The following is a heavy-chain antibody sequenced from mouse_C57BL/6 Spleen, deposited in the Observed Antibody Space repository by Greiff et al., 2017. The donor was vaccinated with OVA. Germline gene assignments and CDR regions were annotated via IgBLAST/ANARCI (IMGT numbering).Heavy chain of an antibody. CDR3: ARSNYSNYVNY. V-gene: IGHV1-55*01. CDR1: GYTFTSYW. D-gene: IGHD2-5*01. J-gene: IGHJ2*01. CDR2: IYPGSGST. Sequence: QVHVKQPGAELVKPGASVKMSCKASGYTFTSYWITWVKQRPGQGLEWIGDIYPGSGSTNYNEKFKSKATLTVDTSSSTAYMQLSSLTSEDSAVYYCARSNYSNYVNYWGQGTTLTVSS.